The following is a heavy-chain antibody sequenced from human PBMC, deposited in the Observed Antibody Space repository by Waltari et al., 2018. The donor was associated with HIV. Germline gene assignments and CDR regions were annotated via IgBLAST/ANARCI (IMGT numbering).Heavy chain of an antibody. CDR1: GFTFRSYW. D-gene: IGHD4-17*01. V-gene: IGHV3-74*01. Sequence: EVQLVESGGGLVKHGGSLRLSCAASGFTFRSYWRHWVRQAPGKGLLWVSCISSDGSTTNYADSVKGRLTISRDNAKNTLYLQMNSLRADDTAVYYCARENTMTYYDALDIWGQGTMVTVSS. CDR2: ISSDGSTT. CDR3: ARENTMTYYDALDI. J-gene: IGHJ3*02.